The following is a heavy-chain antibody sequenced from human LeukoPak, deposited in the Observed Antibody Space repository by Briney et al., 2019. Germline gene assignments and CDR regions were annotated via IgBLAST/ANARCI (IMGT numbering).Heavy chain of an antibody. CDR3: AKEKSGDSSGYYYDY. Sequence: GRSLRLSCAASGFTFSSYAMHWVRQAPGKGLEWVSAISGSGGSTYYADSVKGRFTISRDNSKNTLYLQMNSLRAEDTAVYYCAKEKSGDSSGYYYDYWGQGTLVTVSS. V-gene: IGHV3-23*01. CDR1: GFTFSSYA. CDR2: ISGSGGST. J-gene: IGHJ4*02. D-gene: IGHD3-22*01.